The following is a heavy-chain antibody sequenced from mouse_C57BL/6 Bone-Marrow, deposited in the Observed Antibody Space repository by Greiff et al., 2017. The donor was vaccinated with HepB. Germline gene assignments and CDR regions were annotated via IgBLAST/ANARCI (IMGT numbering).Heavy chain of an antibody. Sequence: EVNVVDSGGGLVQSGRSLRLSCATSGFTFSDFYMEWVRQAPGKGLEWIAASRNKANDYTTEYSASVKGRFIVSRDTSQSILYLQMNALRAEDTAIYYCARDGNYSNYDAMDYWGQGTSVTVSS. CDR2: SRNKANDYTT. J-gene: IGHJ4*01. CDR3: ARDGNYSNYDAMDY. D-gene: IGHD2-5*01. CDR1: GFTFSDFY. V-gene: IGHV7-1*01.